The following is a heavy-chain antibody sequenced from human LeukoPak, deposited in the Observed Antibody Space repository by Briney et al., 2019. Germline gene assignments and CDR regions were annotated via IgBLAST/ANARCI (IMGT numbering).Heavy chain of an antibody. J-gene: IGHJ4*02. Sequence: PSETLSLTCTVSGGSISSYYWSWVRQPPGKGLEWIGYIYYSGSTNYNPSLKSRVTISVDTSKNQFSLKLSSVTAADTAVYYCARHDRGQQLVTGGVDYWGQGTLVTVSS. CDR1: GGSISSYY. D-gene: IGHD6-13*01. CDR2: IYYSGST. V-gene: IGHV4-59*08. CDR3: ARHDRGQQLVTGGVDY.